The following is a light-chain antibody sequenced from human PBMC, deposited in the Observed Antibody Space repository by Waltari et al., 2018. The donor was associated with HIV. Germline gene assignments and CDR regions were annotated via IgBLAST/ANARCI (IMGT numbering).Light chain of an antibody. CDR2: DND. CDR3: GTWDTSLGAGV. CDR1: SSKFGNDF. J-gene: IGLJ3*02. Sequence: QSVLTQPPSVSAAPGQKVTISCSGSSSKFGNDFVSWYKHLPEAAPKLLIYDNDKRPSGISDRFSVAKSGTSATLGITGLQTGDEADYYCGTWDTSLGAGVFGGGTKLTVL. V-gene: IGLV1-51*01.